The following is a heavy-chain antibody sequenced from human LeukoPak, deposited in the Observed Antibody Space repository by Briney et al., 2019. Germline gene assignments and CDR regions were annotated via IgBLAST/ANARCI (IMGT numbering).Heavy chain of an antibody. CDR2: IYTSGST. J-gene: IGHJ6*03. CDR1: GGSISSGSYY. V-gene: IGHV4-61*02. Sequence: PSETLSLTCTVSGGSISSGSYYWSWIRQPAGKGLEWIGRIYTSGSTNYNPSLKSRVTISVDTSKNQFSLKLSSVTAADTAVYYCARAPTYYYGSGSYYYYYMDVWGKGTTVTISS. D-gene: IGHD3-10*01. CDR3: ARAPTYYYGSGSYYYYYMDV.